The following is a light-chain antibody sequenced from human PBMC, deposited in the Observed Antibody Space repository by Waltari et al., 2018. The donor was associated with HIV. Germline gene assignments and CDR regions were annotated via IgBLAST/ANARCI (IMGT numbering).Light chain of an antibody. CDR2: DVT. V-gene: IGLV2-11*01. J-gene: IGLJ1*01. CDR1: NSDVGGYRY. Sequence: QSALSQSRSVSGSPGQSVTISCTGYNSDVGGYRYVSWFQQHPGKAPKLLIYDVTKRPSGVPDRFSGSKSGNTASLTISGLQTEDEADYYCSSYTGTYPDYVFATGTRVTVL. CDR3: SSYTGTYPDYV.